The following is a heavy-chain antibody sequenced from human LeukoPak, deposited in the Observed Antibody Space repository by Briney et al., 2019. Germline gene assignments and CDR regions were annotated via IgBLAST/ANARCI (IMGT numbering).Heavy chain of an antibody. CDR2: ISSSSSYI. V-gene: IGHV3-21*01. CDR3: ARDSLAPHGATEH. Sequence: GGSLRLSCAASGFTFSSYSMNWVRQAPGKWLEWVSSISSSSSYIYYADSVKGRFTISRDNAKNSLYLQMNSLRAEDTAVYYCARDSLAPHGATEHWGQGTLVTVTS. CDR1: GFTFSSYS. D-gene: IGHD4-17*01. J-gene: IGHJ4*02.